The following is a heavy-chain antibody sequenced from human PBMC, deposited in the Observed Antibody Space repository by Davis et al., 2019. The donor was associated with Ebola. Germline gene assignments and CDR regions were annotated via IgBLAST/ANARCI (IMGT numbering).Heavy chain of an antibody. CDR1: GFTFSSYT. J-gene: IGHJ3*02. CDR2: ISYDGSNK. CDR3: ATTVTTINAFDI. D-gene: IGHD4-11*01. Sequence: GESLKISCAASGFTFSSYTMTWVRQAPGKGLEWVAVISYDGSNKYYADSVKGRFTISRDNSKNTLYLQMNSLRAEDTAVYYCATTVTTINAFDIWGQGTMVTVSS. V-gene: IGHV3-30*14.